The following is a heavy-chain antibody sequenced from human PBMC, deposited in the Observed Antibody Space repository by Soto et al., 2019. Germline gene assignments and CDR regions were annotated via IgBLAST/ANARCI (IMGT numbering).Heavy chain of an antibody. CDR3: ARVKIADYYDSSGYYRAFDI. CDR1: GGSISSGDYY. J-gene: IGHJ3*02. Sequence: QVQLQESGPGLVKPSQTLSLTCTVSGGSISSGDYYWSWIRQPPGKGREWIGYIYYSGSTYYNPSLKSRVTISVDTSKNQFSLKLSSVTAADTAVYYCARVKIADYYDSSGYYRAFDIWGQGTMVNVSS. V-gene: IGHV4-30-4*01. CDR2: IYYSGST. D-gene: IGHD3-22*01.